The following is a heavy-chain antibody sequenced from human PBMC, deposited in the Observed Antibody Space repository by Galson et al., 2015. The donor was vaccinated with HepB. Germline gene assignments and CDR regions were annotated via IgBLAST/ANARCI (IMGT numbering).Heavy chain of an antibody. J-gene: IGHJ4*02. V-gene: IGHV3-33*08. CDR3: ARTAAYGYNGYADLDS. CDR2: IWYDGSNK. Sequence: SLRLSCAASGFTFSSYGMHWVRQAPGKGLEWVAVIWYDGSNKYYADSVKGRFTISRDHTQNSVTLQMNRLGTEDTAVYYCARTAAYGYNGYADLDSWGQGTLVTVSS. CDR1: GFTFSSYG. D-gene: IGHD1-26*01.